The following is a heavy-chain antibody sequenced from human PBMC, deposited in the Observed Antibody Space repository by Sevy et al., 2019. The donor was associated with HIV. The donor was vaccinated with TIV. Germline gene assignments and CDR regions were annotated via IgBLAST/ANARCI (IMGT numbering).Heavy chain of an antibody. V-gene: IGHV3-15*01. CDR3: TTGPDYYDSSAGD. J-gene: IGHJ4*02. CDR1: GFTFSNAW. D-gene: IGHD3-22*01. CDR2: IKSKTDGGTT. Sequence: GGSLRLSCAASGFTFSNAWMSWVRQAPGKGLEWVGRIKSKTDGGTTDYASPVKGGFTLSTDDSKYTPYLQMTSLKSEETAVYYCTTGPDYYDSSAGDWGQGTLVTVSS.